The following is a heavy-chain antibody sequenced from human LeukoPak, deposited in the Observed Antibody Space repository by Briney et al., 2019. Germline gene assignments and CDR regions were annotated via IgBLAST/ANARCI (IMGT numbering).Heavy chain of an antibody. D-gene: IGHD5-24*01. CDR3: TTVEGWLLSSSPY. CDR2: IKTQTDDRTA. Sequence: GGCQRLSYAASGFTFSNYAMRCVRQAPRKGLEWGGRIKTQTDDRTADYAARVKDRFTISRDDSKNTLYLQMNSLKTEDTAVYYCTTVEGWLLSSSPYWGQGTLVTVSS. V-gene: IGHV3-15*01. J-gene: IGHJ4*02. CDR1: GFTFSNYA.